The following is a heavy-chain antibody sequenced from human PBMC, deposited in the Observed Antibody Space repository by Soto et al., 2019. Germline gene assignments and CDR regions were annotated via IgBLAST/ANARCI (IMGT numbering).Heavy chain of an antibody. Sequence: SETLSLTGAVYGGSFSGYYSGWIRRPPGKGLEWIGEISHSGSTHSNPPLKRRVTMLVDTPKNQFSLQPRSVTAAATAVYYCARSRVVPFYYSYHGMDVWGQATTVTVS. J-gene: IGHJ6*01. CDR2: ISHSGST. CDR3: ARSRVVPFYYSYHGMDV. CDR1: GGSFSGYY. D-gene: IGHD2-2*01. V-gene: IGHV4-34*01.